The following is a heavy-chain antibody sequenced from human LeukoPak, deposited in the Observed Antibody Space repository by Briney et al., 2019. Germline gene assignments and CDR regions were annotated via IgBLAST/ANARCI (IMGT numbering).Heavy chain of an antibody. CDR1: GGSVSSGSYY. D-gene: IGHD3-9*01. V-gene: IGHV4-61*01. CDR3: ARQNYDILTGYHNWFDP. Sequence: SETLSLTCTVSGGSVSSGSYYWSWIRQPPGKGLEWIGYIYYSGSTNYNPSLKSQVTISVDTSKNQFSLKLSSVTAADTAVYYCARQNYDILTGYHNWFDPWGQGTLVTVSS. CDR2: IYYSGST. J-gene: IGHJ5*02.